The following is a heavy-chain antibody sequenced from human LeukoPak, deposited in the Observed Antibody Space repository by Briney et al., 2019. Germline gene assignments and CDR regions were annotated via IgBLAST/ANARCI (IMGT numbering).Heavy chain of an antibody. CDR1: GGTFSSYA. CDR3: AVGVRGVYDY. D-gene: IGHD3-10*02. CDR2: IIPIFGTA. V-gene: IGHV1-69*05. Sequence: SVKVSCKASGGTFSSYAISWVRQAPGQGLEWMGGIIPIFGTANYAQKFQGRVTITTHESTSTAYMELSSLRSEDTAVYYCAVGVRGVYDYWGQGTLVTVSS. J-gene: IGHJ4*02.